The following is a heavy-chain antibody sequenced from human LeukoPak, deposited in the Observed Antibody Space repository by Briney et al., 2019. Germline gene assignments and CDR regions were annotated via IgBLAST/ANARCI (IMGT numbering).Heavy chain of an antibody. J-gene: IGHJ5*02. V-gene: IGHV5-51*01. CDR2: IYPDDSDT. CDR3: VRQRGASGTIDHFDP. CDR1: GYSFTSYW. Sequence: GESLKISCKGSGYSFTSYWIGWVRQMPGTGLEWVGAIYPDDSDTRYSPPFQGQVVISADRSIRTAYLQWNTLKTSDTAMYYCVRQRGASGTIDHFDPWGQGTLVTVSS. D-gene: IGHD3-10*01.